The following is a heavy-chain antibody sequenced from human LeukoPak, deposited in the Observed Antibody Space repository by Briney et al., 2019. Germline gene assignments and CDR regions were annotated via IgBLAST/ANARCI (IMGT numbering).Heavy chain of an antibody. CDR1: GFTFSSYA. V-gene: IGHV3-30*04. Sequence: HPGRSLRLSCAASGFTFSSYAMHWVRQAPGKGLEWVAVISYDGSNKYYADSVKGRFTISRDNSKNTLYLQMNSLRAEDTALYYCAKDIGGNYFGAYYYGMDVWGQGTTVTVSS. J-gene: IGHJ6*02. CDR2: ISYDGSNK. D-gene: IGHD1-26*01. CDR3: AKDIGGNYFGAYYYGMDV.